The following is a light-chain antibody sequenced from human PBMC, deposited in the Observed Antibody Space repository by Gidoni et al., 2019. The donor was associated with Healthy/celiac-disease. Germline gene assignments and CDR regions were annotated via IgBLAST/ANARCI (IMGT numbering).Light chain of an antibody. CDR2: GAS. V-gene: IGKV3-20*01. J-gene: IGKJ2*01. CDR3: QQYGSSPYT. Sequence: EIVLTQSPGTLSLSPGERATLSCRASQSVSSSYLAWYQHKPGQAPRLLIYGASSRATGIPDSFSGSGSGTDFTLTISRLEPEDFAVYYCQQYGSSPYTFGQXTKLEIK. CDR1: QSVSSSY.